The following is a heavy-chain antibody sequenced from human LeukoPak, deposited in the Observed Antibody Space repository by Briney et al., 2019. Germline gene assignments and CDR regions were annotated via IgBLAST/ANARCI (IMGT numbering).Heavy chain of an antibody. J-gene: IGHJ3*02. Sequence: PSETLSLTCAVYGGSFSGYYWSWIRQPPGKGLEWIGEINHSGSTNYNPSLKSRVTISVDTSKNQFSLKLSSVTAADTAVYYCARSGYDFWSGYYPKADAFDIWGQGTMVTVSS. CDR3: ARSGYDFWSGYYPKADAFDI. CDR2: INHSGST. V-gene: IGHV4-34*01. CDR1: GGSFSGYY. D-gene: IGHD3-3*01.